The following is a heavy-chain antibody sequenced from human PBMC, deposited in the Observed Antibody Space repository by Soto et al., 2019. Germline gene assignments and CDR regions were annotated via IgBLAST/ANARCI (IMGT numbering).Heavy chain of an antibody. CDR1: GFSFRDFS. V-gene: IGHV3-23*01. J-gene: IGHJ4*02. CDR2: IDLSGTTT. D-gene: IGHD2-15*01. CDR3: AKDRVPDGIYSSAY. Sequence: GGSLRLSCAASGFSFRDFSMNWFRQAPGKGLEWVSFIDLSGTTTYYRDSVKGRFTMSKDKSRKTVYLQMNSLRVEDTAIYYCAKDRVPDGIYSSAYWGQGVLVTVSS.